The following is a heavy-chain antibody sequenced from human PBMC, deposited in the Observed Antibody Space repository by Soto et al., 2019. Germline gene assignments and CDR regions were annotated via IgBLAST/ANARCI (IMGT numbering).Heavy chain of an antibody. J-gene: IGHJ3*02. D-gene: IGHD4-17*01. CDR2: INPNSGGT. CDR3: ATRLTTAVNDAFDI. V-gene: IGHV1-2*04. Sequence: VELSCKAPRYTITCSSRCSLRHSHGQGLEGMGWINPNSGGTNYAQKFQGWVTMTRDTSISTAYMELSRLRSDDTAVYYCATRLTTAVNDAFDIWGQGTMVTVSS. CDR1: RYTITCSS.